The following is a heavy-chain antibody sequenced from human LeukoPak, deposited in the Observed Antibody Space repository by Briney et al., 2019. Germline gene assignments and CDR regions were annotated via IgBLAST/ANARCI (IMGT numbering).Heavy chain of an antibody. CDR3: ARQRLGYCSGGSCYAFDY. Sequence: GESLKISCKGPEYSFTSYWIGWVRQMPGKGLEWMGIIYPGDSDTRYSPSFQGQVTISADKSISTAYLQWSSLKASDTAMYYCARQRLGYCSGGSCYAFDYWGQGTLVTVSS. J-gene: IGHJ4*02. V-gene: IGHV5-51*01. CDR1: EYSFTSYW. D-gene: IGHD2-15*01. CDR2: IYPGDSDT.